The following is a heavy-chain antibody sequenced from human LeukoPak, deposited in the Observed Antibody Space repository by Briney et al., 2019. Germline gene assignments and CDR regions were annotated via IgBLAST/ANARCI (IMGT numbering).Heavy chain of an antibody. Sequence: GGSLRLSCEASGFSFSAAWMTWVRQAPGKGLEGVATIKDDGSDKYYLDSVKGRFNLSRDNAKNLVYLQMNSLRVEDTAVYYCVNLGYSDGGQGTLVTASS. D-gene: IGHD5-12*01. CDR2: IKDDGSDK. CDR1: GFSFSAAW. J-gene: IGHJ4*02. V-gene: IGHV3-7*01. CDR3: VNLGYSD.